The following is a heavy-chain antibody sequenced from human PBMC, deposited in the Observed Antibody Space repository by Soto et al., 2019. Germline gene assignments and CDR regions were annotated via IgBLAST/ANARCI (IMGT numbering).Heavy chain of an antibody. J-gene: IGHJ4*02. V-gene: IGHV3-33*01. CDR1: GFTFSSYG. CDR3: ARDGDVNTGFGKDY. CDR2: IWDDGGNK. D-gene: IGHD3-16*01. Sequence: QVQLVESGGGVVQPGRSLRLSCAASGFTFSSYGMHCVRKAPGKGLEWVPFIWDDGGNKFYAESVKGRFTISRDNSKNTLYLQMTSLSAEDTAMYYCARDGDVNTGFGKDYWGQGTLVTVSS.